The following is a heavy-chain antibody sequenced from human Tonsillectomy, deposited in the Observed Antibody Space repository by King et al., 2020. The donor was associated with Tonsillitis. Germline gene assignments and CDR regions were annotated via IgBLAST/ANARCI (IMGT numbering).Heavy chain of an antibody. J-gene: IGHJ3*02. V-gene: IGHV3-21*01. CDR1: GFTFSSYS. CDR3: AREGRYCSGGSCYHDAFDI. Sequence: VQLVESGGGLVKPGGSLRLSCAASGFTFSSYSMNWVRQAPGKGLEWVSSISSSSSYIYYADSVKGRFTISKDNAKNSLYLQMNSLRAEYTAVYYCAREGRYCSGGSCYHDAFDIWGQGTMVTVSS. D-gene: IGHD2-15*01. CDR2: ISSSSSYI.